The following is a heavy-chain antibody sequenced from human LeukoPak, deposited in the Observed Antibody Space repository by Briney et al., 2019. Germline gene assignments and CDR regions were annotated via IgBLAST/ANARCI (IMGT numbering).Heavy chain of an antibody. CDR3: ATNDYDDSRYWFDP. CDR2: VNPNSGGA. Sequence: ASVKVSCKASGDTFIRYGISWVRQAPGQGLEWRGWVNPNSGGANYAQKFQGRVTMTRDTSISTAYMELSRVRSDDTAVYYCATNDYDDSRYWFDPWGQGTLVTVSS. V-gene: IGHV1-2*02. D-gene: IGHD4-17*01. CDR1: GDTFIRYG. J-gene: IGHJ5*02.